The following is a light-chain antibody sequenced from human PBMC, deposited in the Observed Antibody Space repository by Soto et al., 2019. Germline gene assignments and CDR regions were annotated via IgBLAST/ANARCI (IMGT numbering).Light chain of an antibody. CDR3: QQFNSYPLT. CDR2: DAS. J-gene: IGKJ4*01. V-gene: IGKV1-13*02. Sequence: AIQLTQSPSSLSASVGDRVTNTCRASQGISSALACYQQKPGKAPKLLIYDASSLESGVPSRFSGSGSGTDFTHTISILQPEDFATYYCQQFNSYPLTFGGGTKVEIK. CDR1: QGISSA.